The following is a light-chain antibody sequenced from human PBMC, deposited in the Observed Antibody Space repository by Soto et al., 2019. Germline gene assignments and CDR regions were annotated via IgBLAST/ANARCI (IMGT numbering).Light chain of an antibody. CDR3: QQYVSSPPT. CDR2: DAS. J-gene: IGKJ1*01. Sequence: EIVLTQSPGTLSLSPGERATLSCRSSQSISSSYLAWYQQKPGQAPRLLIYDASSRATGIPDRFSGSGSGTDFTLTISRLEPEDLAVYYCQQYVSSPPTVGQGTKVDIK. V-gene: IGKV3-20*01. CDR1: QSISSSY.